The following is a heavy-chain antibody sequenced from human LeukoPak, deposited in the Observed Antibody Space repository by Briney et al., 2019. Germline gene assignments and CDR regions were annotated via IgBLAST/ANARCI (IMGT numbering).Heavy chain of an antibody. CDR1: GFTFSSYV. CDR2: ISGSGGGT. Sequence: GRSLRLSCAASGFTFSSYVMSWVRQAPGKGLEWVSIISGSGGGTYYADSVKGRFTISRDNSKNTLYMQMNGLRAEDTAVYYCARVLGDFWSGYSHWGQGTLVTVSA. V-gene: IGHV3-23*01. CDR3: ARVLGDFWSGYSH. D-gene: IGHD3-3*01. J-gene: IGHJ4*02.